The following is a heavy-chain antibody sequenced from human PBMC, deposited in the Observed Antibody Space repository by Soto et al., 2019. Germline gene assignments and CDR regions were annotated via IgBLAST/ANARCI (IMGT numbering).Heavy chain of an antibody. CDR2: IYYSGST. J-gene: IGHJ5*02. CDR1: GGSISSGGYY. CDR3: ARVRYCSGGSCYPRFDP. D-gene: IGHD2-15*01. V-gene: IGHV4-31*03. Sequence: QVQLQESGPGLVKPSQTLSLTCTVSGGSISSGGYYWSWIRQHPGKGREWIGYIYYSGSTYYNPSLMTRVTISVDTSQNQFSLKLSSVPAADTAVYYCARVRYCSGGSCYPRFDPWGQGTLVTVSS.